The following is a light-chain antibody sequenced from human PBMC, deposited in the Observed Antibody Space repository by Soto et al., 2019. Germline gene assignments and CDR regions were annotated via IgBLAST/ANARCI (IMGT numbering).Light chain of an antibody. J-gene: IGKJ1*01. V-gene: IGKV3-15*01. Sequence: EVVMTQSPATLSVSPGERATLSCRASQSISSDLAWYQQKPGQAPRLLIYGASTRASDIPARFSGSGSGTEFTLTISSLQSEDFAVYYCQQYNNGPPWTFGQGTKVEFK. CDR2: GAS. CDR3: QQYNNGPPWT. CDR1: QSISSD.